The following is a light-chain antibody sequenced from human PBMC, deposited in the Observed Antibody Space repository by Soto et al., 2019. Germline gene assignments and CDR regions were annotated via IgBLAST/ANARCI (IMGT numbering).Light chain of an antibody. V-gene: IGKV3-15*01. J-gene: IGKJ1*01. CDR3: QQYNNWPRT. Sequence: EIVMTQSPATLSVSPGERPTLSCRASQSVSSNLAWYQQKPDQDPRLLIYGASTRATGIPARFSGSGSGTEFTLTISSLQSEDFAVYYCQQYNNWPRTFGQGTKVDIK. CDR2: GAS. CDR1: QSVSSN.